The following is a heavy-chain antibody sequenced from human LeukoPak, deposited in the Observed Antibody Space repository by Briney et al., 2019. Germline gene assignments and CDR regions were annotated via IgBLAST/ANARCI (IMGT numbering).Heavy chain of an antibody. CDR2: IYYSGST. J-gene: IGHJ6*02. D-gene: IGHD3-22*01. CDR3: ARVLGDSGYYYVGGGAYYYYGMDV. V-gene: IGHV4-61*08. CDR1: GGSISSGGYY. Sequence: PSQTLSLTCTVSGGSISSGGYYWSWIRQHPGKGLEWIGYIYYSGSTNYNPSLKSRVTISVDTSKNQFSLKLSSVTAADTAVYYCARVLGDSGYYYVGGGAYYYYGMDVWGQGTTVTVSS.